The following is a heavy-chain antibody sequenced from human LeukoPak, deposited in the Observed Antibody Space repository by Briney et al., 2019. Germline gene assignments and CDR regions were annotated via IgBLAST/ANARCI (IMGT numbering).Heavy chain of an antibody. Sequence: SETLSLTCTVSGGSISSGSYYWSWIRQPAGKGLEWIGRIYSSGSTNYNPSLRSRATISIDTSSNEFSLKLSSVTAADTAVYYYTRGSIAYYYMDVWGKGTTVTISS. CDR1: GGSISSGSYY. D-gene: IGHD3-22*01. CDR3: TRGSIAYYYMDV. V-gene: IGHV4-61*02. CDR2: IYSSGST. J-gene: IGHJ6*03.